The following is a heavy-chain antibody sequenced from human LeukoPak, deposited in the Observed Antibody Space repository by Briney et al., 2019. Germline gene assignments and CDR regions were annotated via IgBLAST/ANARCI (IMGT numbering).Heavy chain of an antibody. CDR1: GFTFSSYA. CDR3: ARDLRYCSSTSC. V-gene: IGHV3-30-3*01. D-gene: IGHD2-2*01. Sequence: GGSLRLSCAASGFTFSSYAMRWVRQAPGKGLEWVAVISYDGSNKYYADSVKGRFTISRDNSKNTLYLQMNSLRAEDTAVYYCARDLRYCSSTSCWGQGTLVTVSS. CDR2: ISYDGSNK. J-gene: IGHJ4*02.